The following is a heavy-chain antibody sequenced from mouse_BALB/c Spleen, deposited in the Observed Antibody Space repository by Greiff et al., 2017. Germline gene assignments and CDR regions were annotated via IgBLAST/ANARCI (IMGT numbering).Heavy chain of an antibody. Sequence: DVQLVESGGGLVQPGGSRKLSCAASGFTFSSFGMHWVRQAPEKGLEWVAYISSGSSTIYYADTVKGRFTISRDNPKNTLFLQMTSLRSEDTAMYYCARASYYRYDGTALDYWGQGTTLTVSS. CDR3: ARASYYRYDGTALDY. CDR1: GFTFSSFG. V-gene: IGHV5-17*02. D-gene: IGHD2-14*01. CDR2: ISSGSSTI. J-gene: IGHJ2*01.